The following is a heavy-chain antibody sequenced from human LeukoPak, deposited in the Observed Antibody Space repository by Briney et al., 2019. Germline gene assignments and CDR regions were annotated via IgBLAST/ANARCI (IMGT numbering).Heavy chain of an antibody. Sequence: SETLSLTCAVYGGSFSGYYWSWIRQPPGKGLEWIGEINHSGSTNYNPSLKSRVPISADTSKHQFPPKLTPVTAADTAVYSCARGPPLDYVWGSYRYKELPSFGMDVWGQGTTVTVSS. CDR3: ARGPPLDYVWGSYRYKELPSFGMDV. CDR2: INHSGST. V-gene: IGHV4-34*01. J-gene: IGHJ6*02. CDR1: GGSFSGYY. D-gene: IGHD3-16*02.